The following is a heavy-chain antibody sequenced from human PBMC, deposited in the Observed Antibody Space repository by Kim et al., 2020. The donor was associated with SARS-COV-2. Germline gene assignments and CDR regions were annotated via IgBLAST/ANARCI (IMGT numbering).Heavy chain of an antibody. CDR3: ARGSVVAATVPDY. CDR2: ISSSSSYT. Sequence: GGSLRLSCAASGFTFSDYYMSWIRQAPGKGLEWVSYISSSSSYTNYADSVKGRFTISRDNAKNSLYLQMNSLRAEDTAVYYCARGSVVAATVPDYWGQGTLVTVSS. CDR1: GFTFSDYY. D-gene: IGHD2-15*01. J-gene: IGHJ4*02. V-gene: IGHV3-11*06.